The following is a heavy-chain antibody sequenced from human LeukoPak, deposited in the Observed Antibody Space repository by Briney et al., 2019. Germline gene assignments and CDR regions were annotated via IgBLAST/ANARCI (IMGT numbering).Heavy chain of an antibody. J-gene: IGHJ5*02. CDR3: ARDRVSYSSSGFDP. D-gene: IGHD6-6*01. CDR1: GFTSSSNA. V-gene: IGHV3-30*04. CDR2: VSYDGSNK. Sequence: GRSLRLSCAATGFTSSSNAMHWVRQAPGKGLEWVAVVSYDGSNKYYADSVKGRFTISRDNSKNTLYLQMNSLRGEDTAVYYCARDRVSYSSSGFDPWGQGTLVIVSS.